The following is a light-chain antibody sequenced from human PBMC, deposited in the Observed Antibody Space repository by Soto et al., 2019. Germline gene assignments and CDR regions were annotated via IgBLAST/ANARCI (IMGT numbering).Light chain of an antibody. Sequence: QSALTQPPSVSGAPGQRVTISCTGSSSNIGAGYGVHWYQQLPGTAPKLLIYGNSNRPSGVPDRFSGSKSGTSASLAITGLRAEDEADYYCQSYDSSLSGGVFGGGTKLTVL. V-gene: IGLV1-40*01. J-gene: IGLJ3*02. CDR2: GNS. CDR3: QSYDSSLSGGV. CDR1: SSNIGAGYG.